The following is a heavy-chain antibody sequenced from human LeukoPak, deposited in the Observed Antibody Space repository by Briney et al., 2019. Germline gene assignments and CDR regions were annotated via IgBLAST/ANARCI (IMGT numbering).Heavy chain of an antibody. D-gene: IGHD5-24*01. CDR3: AKEFIAGDGHVDCDS. CDR2: ITSSGATT. J-gene: IGHJ4*02. V-gene: IGHV3-23*01. Sequence: GGSLRLSCAASGFTISTYAMTWVRQAPGKGLEWVSSITSSGATTYYADSVKGRFTISRDISRNTLYLQMNSLTAEDSAVYYCAKEFIAGDGHVDCDSWGQGTLVTVSS. CDR1: GFTISTYA.